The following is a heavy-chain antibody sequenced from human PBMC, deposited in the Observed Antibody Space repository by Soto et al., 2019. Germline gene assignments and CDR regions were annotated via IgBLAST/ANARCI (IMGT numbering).Heavy chain of an antibody. CDR3: ARKGVTAMAPSANGMDV. V-gene: IGHV5-51*01. Sequence: GESLKISCKGSGYSFATYGIGWVRQMPGKGLEWMGIIYPGDSDTRYSPSFQGQVTISADKSISTAYLQWSSLKASDTAMYYCARKGVTAMAPSANGMDVWGQGTTVPVSS. CDR1: GYSFATYG. D-gene: IGHD5-18*01. J-gene: IGHJ6*02. CDR2: IYPGDSDT.